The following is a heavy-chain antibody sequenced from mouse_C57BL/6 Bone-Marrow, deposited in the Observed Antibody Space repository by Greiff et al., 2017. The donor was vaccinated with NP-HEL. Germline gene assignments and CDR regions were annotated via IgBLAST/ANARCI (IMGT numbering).Heavy chain of an antibody. CDR1: GYSFTSYY. J-gene: IGHJ2*01. CDR2: IYPGSGNT. D-gene: IGHD1-1*01. CDR3: ASGRRENYYEVDY. Sequence: QVQLQQSGPELVKPGASVKISCKASGYSFTSYYIHWVKQRPGQGLEWIGWIYPGSGNTKYNEKFKGKATLTADTSSSTAYMQLSSLTSEDSAVYDGASGRRENYYEVDYWGQGTTLTVSS. V-gene: IGHV1-66*01.